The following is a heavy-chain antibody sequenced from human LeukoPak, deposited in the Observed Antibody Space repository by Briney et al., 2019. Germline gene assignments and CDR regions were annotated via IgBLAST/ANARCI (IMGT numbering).Heavy chain of an antibody. V-gene: IGHV4-30-4*08. CDR3: ARGSSTRGRPYAFDI. CDR2: IYYSGST. J-gene: IGHJ3*02. CDR1: NYA. Sequence: NYAMSWVRQAPGKGLEWIGYIYYSGSTYYNPPLKSRVTISVDTSKNQFSLKLSSVTAADTAVYYCARGSSTRGRPYAFDIWGQGTMVTVSS. D-gene: IGHD2-2*01.